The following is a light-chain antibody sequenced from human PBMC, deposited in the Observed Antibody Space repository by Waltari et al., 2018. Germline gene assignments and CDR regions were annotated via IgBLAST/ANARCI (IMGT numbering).Light chain of an antibody. CDR3: QVWDTSSDHRGV. CDR1: KIGSKS. Sequence: SYVLTQPPSVSVAPGQTATITCGGDKIGSKSVHWYQQKPGQAPGLAPYHDNNRPSGIPDRLSGSNSGNTATLTISRVEAGDEADYYCQVWDTSSDHRGVFGGGTKLTVL. J-gene: IGLJ2*01. V-gene: IGLV3-21*02. CDR2: HDN.